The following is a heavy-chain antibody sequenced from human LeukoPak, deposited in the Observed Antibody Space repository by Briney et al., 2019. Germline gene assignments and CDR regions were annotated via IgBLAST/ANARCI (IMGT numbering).Heavy chain of an antibody. CDR3: ARRAGYCSITNCYTAFDF. D-gene: IGHD2-2*02. J-gene: IGHJ4*02. CDR1: GGTFSNYA. Sequence: SVKVSCKASGGTFSNYAINWVRQAPGQGLEWMGGITPIFGTANYAQRFQGRVTITADESTSTAYMELSSLRSEDTAVYYCARRAGYCSITNCYTAFDFWGQGTLVTVSS. V-gene: IGHV1-69*01. CDR2: ITPIFGTA.